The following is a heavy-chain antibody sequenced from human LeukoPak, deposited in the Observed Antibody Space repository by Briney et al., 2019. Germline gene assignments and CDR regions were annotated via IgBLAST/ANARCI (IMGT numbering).Heavy chain of an antibody. CDR3: ARAVTVRRYFDWLLPYYYYYMDV. D-gene: IGHD3-9*01. V-gene: IGHV1-8*01. J-gene: IGHJ6*03. CDR2: MNPNRGNT. CDR1: GYTFTSYD. Sequence: ASVKVSCKASGYTFTSYDINWVRQATGQGLEWMGWMNPNRGNTGYAQKFQGRVTMTRNTSISTAYMELSSLRSEDTAVYYCARAVTVRRYFDWLLPYYYYYMDVWGKGTTVTVSS.